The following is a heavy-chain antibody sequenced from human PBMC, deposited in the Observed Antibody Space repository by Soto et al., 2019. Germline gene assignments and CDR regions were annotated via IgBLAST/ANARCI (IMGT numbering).Heavy chain of an antibody. CDR2: ISPYNGTT. V-gene: IGHV1-18*04. CDR1: GYTFTSYG. Sequence: ASVKVSCKASGYTFTSYGISWVRQAPGQGLEWMGWISPYNGTTKYAEKFQGEMTMTTDTATSTAYMDLRSLRSDDTAVYYCARDGERDTGLNFYYYLHGMDAWGQGTRVTSP. J-gene: IGHJ6*02. D-gene: IGHD1-1*01. CDR3: ARDGERDTGLNFYYYLHGMDA.